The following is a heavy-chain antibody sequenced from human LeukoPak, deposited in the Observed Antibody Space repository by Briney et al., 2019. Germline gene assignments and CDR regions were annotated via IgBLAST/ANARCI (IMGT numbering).Heavy chain of an antibody. CDR3: AKPIAVVPSFDY. V-gene: IGHV3-23*01. CDR2: ISGSGGST. J-gene: IGHJ4*02. CDR1: GFTFSSYA. D-gene: IGHD6-19*01. Sequence: GGSLRLSCAASGFTFSSYAMSLVRQAPGKGLEWVSAISGSGGSTYYADSVKGRFTISRDNSKNTLYLQMNSLRAEDTAVYYCAKPIAVVPSFDYWGQGTLVTVSS.